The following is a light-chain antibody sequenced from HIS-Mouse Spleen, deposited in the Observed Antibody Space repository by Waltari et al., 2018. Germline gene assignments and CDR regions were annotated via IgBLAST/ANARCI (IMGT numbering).Light chain of an antibody. Sequence: SYELTQPPSVSVSPGQTARITCSGDALPKKYAYWYQQKSGQAPVLGIYEDSKRHSGTPASFSGSSSGTIATLTISGAQVEDEADYYCYSTDSSGNHRVFGGGTKLTVL. CDR3: YSTDSSGNHRV. CDR2: EDS. CDR1: ALPKKY. J-gene: IGLJ2*01. V-gene: IGLV3-10*01.